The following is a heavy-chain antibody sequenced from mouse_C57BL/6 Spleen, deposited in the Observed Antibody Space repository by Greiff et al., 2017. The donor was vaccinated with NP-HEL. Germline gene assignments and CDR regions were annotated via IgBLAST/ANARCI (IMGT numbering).Heavy chain of an antibody. CDR1: GYAFSSSW. D-gene: IGHD1-1*01. V-gene: IGHV1-82*01. CDR3: ARDPYYYGSSYAMDY. Sequence: VQLQQSGPALVKPGASVKISCKASGYAFSSSWMNWVKQRPGKGLEWIGRIYPGDGDTNYNGKFKGKATLTADKSSSTAYMQLSSLTSEDSAVYFCARDPYYYGSSYAMDYWGQGTSVTVSS. CDR2: IYPGDGDT. J-gene: IGHJ4*01.